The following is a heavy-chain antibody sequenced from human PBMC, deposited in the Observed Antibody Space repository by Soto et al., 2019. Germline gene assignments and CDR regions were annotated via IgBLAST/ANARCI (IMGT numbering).Heavy chain of an antibody. V-gene: IGHV3-48*03. Sequence: EVQLVESGGGLVQPGGSLRLSCAASGFTFSSYEMNWVRQAPGKGLEWVSYISSSGSTIYYADSVKGRFTISRDNAKNSLYLQLNSMSAEDTAVYDCARDLLDHDYGDYFGYYYYGMDVWGHGTTVTVSS. D-gene: IGHD4-17*01. CDR1: GFTFSSYE. CDR3: ARDLLDHDYGDYFGYYYYGMDV. CDR2: ISSSGSTI. J-gene: IGHJ6*02.